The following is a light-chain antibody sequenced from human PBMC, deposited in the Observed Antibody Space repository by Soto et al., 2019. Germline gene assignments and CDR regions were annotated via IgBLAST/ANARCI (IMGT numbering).Light chain of an antibody. CDR1: SSDVGDYDY. CDR2: EVR. CDR3: SSYTHSNTWV. Sequence: QSALTQPASVSGSPGQSITISCTGTSSDVGDYDYVSWYQQHPGKAPKLMIYEVRNRPSGVSNRFSGSKSGNTASLAISGLQAEDEANYYRSSYTHSNTWVFGGGTKLTVL. J-gene: IGLJ3*02. V-gene: IGLV2-14*01.